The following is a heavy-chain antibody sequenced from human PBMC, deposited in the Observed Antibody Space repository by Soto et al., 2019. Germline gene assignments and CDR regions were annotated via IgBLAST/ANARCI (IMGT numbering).Heavy chain of an antibody. J-gene: IGHJ3*02. Sequence: LSLTCTVSGDSISSHRWNWVRQSPGKGLEWIGYIFYGGGTKYNPFLKSRVTISLDTSKNQFSLKLSSVTAADTAVYYCARDPTGFDAFDIWGQGTVVTVSS. CDR1: GDSISSHR. CDR3: ARDPTGFDAFDI. V-gene: IGHV4-59*11. D-gene: IGHD3-9*01. CDR2: IFYGGGT.